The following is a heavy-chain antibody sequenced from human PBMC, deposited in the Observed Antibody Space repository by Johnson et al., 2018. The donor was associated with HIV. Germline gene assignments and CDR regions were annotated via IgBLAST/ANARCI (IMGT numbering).Heavy chain of an antibody. CDR2: ISYDGSNK. CDR1: RFTFSSYA. CDR3: AREGVGTTCPFDI. V-gene: IGHV3-30-3*01. Sequence: QVQLVESGGGVVQPGRSLRLSCAASRFTFSSYAMHWVRQAPGKGLEWVTLISYDGSNKYYADSVKGRFTISRDNSKNTLYLQMNSLRAEDTAVYYCAREGVGTTCPFDIWGQGTMVTVSS. D-gene: IGHD1-26*01. J-gene: IGHJ3*02.